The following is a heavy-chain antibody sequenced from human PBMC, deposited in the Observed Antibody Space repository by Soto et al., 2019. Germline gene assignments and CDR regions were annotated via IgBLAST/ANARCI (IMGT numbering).Heavy chain of an antibody. Sequence: DVQLVETGGGWIQPGGSLRLSCAASGFSVSSDYMNWVRQDPGKGLEWVSVIYRGGSTYYADSVRGRFTISRDNSENTLSLQMNSLRADDTAVYYCARATEWNAREIWGQGTMVTVSS. CDR2: IYRGGST. CDR1: GFSVSSDY. J-gene: IGHJ3*02. V-gene: IGHV3-53*02. CDR3: ARATEWNAREI. D-gene: IGHD3-3*01.